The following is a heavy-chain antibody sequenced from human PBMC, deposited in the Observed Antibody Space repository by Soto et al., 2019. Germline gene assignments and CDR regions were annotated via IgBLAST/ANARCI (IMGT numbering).Heavy chain of an antibody. CDR3: ARRHTGGFRRYFDN. CDR1: GGTLTNFINYP. CDR2: IVPNIGTV. Sequence: QMQLVQSGAEVKKPGSSVKVSCKAPGGTLTNFINYPINWVRQAPGQGLEWLRGIVPNIGTVNYAQKYQGRITITADKTTGTAYMEQSSLSSEATALYYSARRHTGGFRRYFDNWGQGTLVTVSS. J-gene: IGHJ4*02. V-gene: IGHV1-69*06. D-gene: IGHD2-8*02.